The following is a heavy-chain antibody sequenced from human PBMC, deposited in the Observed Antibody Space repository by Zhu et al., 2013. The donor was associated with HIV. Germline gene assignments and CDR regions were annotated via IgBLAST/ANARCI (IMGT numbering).Heavy chain of an antibody. CDR2: MNPNSGNT. Sequence: QVQLVQSGAEVKKPGSSVKVSCKASGYTFNSYDINWVRQATGQGLEWMGWMNPNSGNTGYAQKFQGRVTITRTTSTKTTAYMELSSLRSEDTAVYYCARGVRYCSSTSCYYYYYYMDVWGKGTTVTVSS. CDR1: GYTFNSYD. D-gene: IGHD2-2*01. J-gene: IGHJ6*03. V-gene: IGHV1-8*01. CDR3: ARGVRYCSSTSCYYYYYYMDV.